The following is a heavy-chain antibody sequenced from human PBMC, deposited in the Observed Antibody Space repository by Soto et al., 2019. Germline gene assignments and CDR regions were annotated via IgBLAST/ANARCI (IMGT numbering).Heavy chain of an antibody. J-gene: IGHJ5*02. V-gene: IGHV4-34*01. CDR2: INHSGST. Sequence: QVQLQQWGAGLLKPSETLSLTCAVYGGSFSGYYWSWIRQPPGKGLEWIGEINHSGSTNYNPSLKSRVTISVDTSKNRFSLKLCSVTAADTAVYYCARGRRGYSYGFSNWFDPWGQGTLVTVSS. CDR1: GGSFSGYY. CDR3: ARGRRGYSYGFSNWFDP. D-gene: IGHD5-18*01.